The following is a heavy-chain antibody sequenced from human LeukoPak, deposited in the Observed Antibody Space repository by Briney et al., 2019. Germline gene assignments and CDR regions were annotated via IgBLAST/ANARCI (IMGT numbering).Heavy chain of an antibody. CDR2: IIPIFGTA. J-gene: IGHJ4*02. D-gene: IGHD3-22*01. Sequence: GASVKVSCKASGGTFSSYAISWVRQAPGQGHEWMGGIIPIFGTANYAQKFQGRVTITTDESTSTAYMELSSLRSEDTAVYYCARAFRGPYYYDSSGSFDYWGQGTLVTVSS. CDR1: GGTFSSYA. V-gene: IGHV1-69*05. CDR3: ARAFRGPYYYDSSGSFDY.